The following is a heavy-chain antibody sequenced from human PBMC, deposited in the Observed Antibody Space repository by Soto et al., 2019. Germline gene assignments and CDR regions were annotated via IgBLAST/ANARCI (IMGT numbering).Heavy chain of an antibody. CDR2: INAGGGDT. V-gene: IGHV1-3*01. CDR3: ARRRVFRGVTTSVPHDF. CDR1: GYTFTTYA. Sequence: ASVKVSCKTSGYTFTTYAMHWVRQAPGQRLEWMGWINAGGGDTKYSQRFQGGVTITRDTSASTVYMELSSLTPEDTAVYFCARRRVFRGVTTSVPHDFWGQGTLVTVSS. J-gene: IGHJ4*02. D-gene: IGHD3-10*01.